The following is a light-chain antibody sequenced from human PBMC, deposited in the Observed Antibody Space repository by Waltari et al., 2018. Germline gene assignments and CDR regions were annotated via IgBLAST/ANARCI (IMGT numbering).Light chain of an antibody. V-gene: IGKV1-39*01. CDR3: QQTYSAPRT. CDR1: QSISSY. Sequence: DIQMTQSPSSLSASVGDRVTITCQASQSISSYLSWYYQKAGKAPKLLIYGASSLQSGVPSRFSGSGSGTDFTLTISSLQPEDSATYYCQQTYSAPRTFGQGTKVEIK. CDR2: GAS. J-gene: IGKJ1*01.